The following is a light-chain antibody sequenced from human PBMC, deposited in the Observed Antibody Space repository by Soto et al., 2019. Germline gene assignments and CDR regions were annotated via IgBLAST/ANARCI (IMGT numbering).Light chain of an antibody. J-gene: IGKJ1*01. CDR3: MQPLQTPWT. CDR2: LGS. V-gene: IGKV2-28*01. Sequence: DIVMTQSPLSLPVTPGEPASISCRSSQSLLHSNGYNYLDWYLQRPGQSPQLLIYLGSNRASGVPDRFRGSGSGTDFTLKISRVEAEDVGVYYCMQPLQTPWTLGQGTKVDIK. CDR1: QSLLHSNGYNY.